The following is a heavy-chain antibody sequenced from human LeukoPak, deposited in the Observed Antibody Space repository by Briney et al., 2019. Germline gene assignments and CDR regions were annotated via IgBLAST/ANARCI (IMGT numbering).Heavy chain of an antibody. CDR3: AKGHSSGSSYHFDY. CDR2: INSDGSST. Sequence: PGGSLRLSCAASGFTFSSYWMHWVRQAPGKGLVWVSRINSDGSSTSYADSVKGRFTISRDNAKNTLYLQMNSLRAEDTAVYYCAKGHSSGSSYHFDYWGQGTLVTVSS. V-gene: IGHV3-74*01. D-gene: IGHD1-26*01. J-gene: IGHJ4*02. CDR1: GFTFSSYW.